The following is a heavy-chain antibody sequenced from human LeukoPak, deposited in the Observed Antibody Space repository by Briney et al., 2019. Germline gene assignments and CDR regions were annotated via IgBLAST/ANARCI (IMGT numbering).Heavy chain of an antibody. V-gene: IGHV4-59*12. Sequence: PSETLSLTCTVSGGSISSYYWSWIRQPPGKGLEWIGEIYHSGSTNYNPSLKSRVTISVDKSKNQFSLKLSSVTAADTAVYYCARESRYDSSGYYDYYYYGMDVWGQGTTVTVSS. CDR2: IYHSGST. CDR1: GGSISSYY. J-gene: IGHJ6*02. CDR3: ARESRYDSSGYYDYYYYGMDV. D-gene: IGHD3-22*01.